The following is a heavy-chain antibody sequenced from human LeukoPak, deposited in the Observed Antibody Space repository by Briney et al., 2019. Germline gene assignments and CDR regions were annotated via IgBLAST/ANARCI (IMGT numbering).Heavy chain of an antibody. Sequence: GGSLRLSCAASGFTFSSYSMNWVRQAPGKGLEWVSFISSSGTYIYYADSMKGRFTISRDNAKNSLYLQMNSLRAEDTAVYYCARETDNNSWSWDIWGQGTMVTVSS. CDR1: GFTFSSYS. CDR3: ARETDNNSWSWDI. CDR2: ISSSGTYI. J-gene: IGHJ3*02. D-gene: IGHD6-13*01. V-gene: IGHV3-21*01.